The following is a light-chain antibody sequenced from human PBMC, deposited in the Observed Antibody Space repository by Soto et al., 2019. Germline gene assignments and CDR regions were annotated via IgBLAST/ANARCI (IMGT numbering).Light chain of an antibody. Sequence: EIVLTPSPATLSLSPGVRATLSCRASQSVSSYLAWYQQKPGQAPRLLIYDASNRATGIPARFSGSGSGTDFTLTISSLEPEDFAVYYCQQRSNWPGLTFGGGTKVEIK. CDR1: QSVSSY. CDR2: DAS. CDR3: QQRSNWPGLT. V-gene: IGKV3-11*01. J-gene: IGKJ4*01.